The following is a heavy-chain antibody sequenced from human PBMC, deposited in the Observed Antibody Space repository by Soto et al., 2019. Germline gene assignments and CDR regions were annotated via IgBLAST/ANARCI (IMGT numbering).Heavy chain of an antibody. CDR1: GFTFSSYW. CDR3: ARDAYYDESSGYFDY. V-gene: IGHV3-74*01. Sequence: GGSLRLSCAASGFTFSSYWMHWVRQAPGKGLVWVSRINSDGSSTSYADSVKGRFTISRDNAKNTLYLQMNSLRADDTAVYYCARDAYYDESSGYFDYWGQGTLVTVSS. D-gene: IGHD3-22*01. J-gene: IGHJ4*02. CDR2: INSDGSST.